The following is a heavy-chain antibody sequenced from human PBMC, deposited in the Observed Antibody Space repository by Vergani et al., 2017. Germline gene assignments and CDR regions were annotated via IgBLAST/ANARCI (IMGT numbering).Heavy chain of an antibody. CDR3: ARHSTVEWLVKLGWIVP. J-gene: IGHJ5*02. Sequence: QLQLQESGPGLVKPSATLSLTCSVSGASIRSSNYYWGWIRQPPGKGLDWIASIYYSGSTYYNPSLKSRVTIYVDTAKNQFSLKLSSVTAADTAVYFCARHSTVEWLVKLGWIVPWLQGRLVAVSS. CDR1: GASIRSSNYY. CDR2: IYYSGST. V-gene: IGHV4-39*01. D-gene: IGHD6-19*01.